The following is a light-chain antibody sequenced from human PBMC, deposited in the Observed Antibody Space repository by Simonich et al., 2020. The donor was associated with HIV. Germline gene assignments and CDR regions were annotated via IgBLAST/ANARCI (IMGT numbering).Light chain of an antibody. Sequence: VLTQPASLSASPGASASLPCTLRSGINVRTYRIYWYQQKPGSPPQYLLRYKSDSDNPQGSGVPSRFSGSKDASANAGILVISGLQSEDEADYYCAIWYSSTWVFGGGTKLAVL. J-gene: IGLJ3*02. CDR1: SGINVRTYR. V-gene: IGLV5-45*01. CDR2: YKSDSDN. CDR3: AIWYSSTWV.